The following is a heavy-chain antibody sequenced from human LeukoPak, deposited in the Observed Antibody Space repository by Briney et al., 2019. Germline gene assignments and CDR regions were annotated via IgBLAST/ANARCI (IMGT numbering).Heavy chain of an antibody. CDR1: GFIFSNFW. V-gene: IGHV3-74*01. Sequence: GGSLRLSCAASGFIFSNFWMNWVRQTPGKGLLWVARIDSDGTTTTYADSVRDRFTISRDNARSTLYLHMNNLRAEDTAVYYCTTVQFSSSPVPDFWGQGTLVTVSS. J-gene: IGHJ4*02. CDR3: TTVQFSSSPVPDF. CDR2: IDSDGTTT. D-gene: IGHD6-6*01.